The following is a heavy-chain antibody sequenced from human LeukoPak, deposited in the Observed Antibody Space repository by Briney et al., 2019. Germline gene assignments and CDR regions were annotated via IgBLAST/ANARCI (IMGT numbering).Heavy chain of an antibody. V-gene: IGHV4-59*01. J-gene: IGHJ6*03. D-gene: IGHD5-18*01. CDR2: IYYSGGT. CDR3: ARTTEGGYTYGYFYYYYMDV. Sequence: RTSETLSLTCTVSGGSISRYYWSWIRQPPGRGLERLGYIYYSGGTNYDPSLKSRVTISVDTSKNQFSLKLTSVTAADTAVYYCARTTEGGYTYGYFYYYYMDVWGKGTTVTISS. CDR1: GGSISRYY.